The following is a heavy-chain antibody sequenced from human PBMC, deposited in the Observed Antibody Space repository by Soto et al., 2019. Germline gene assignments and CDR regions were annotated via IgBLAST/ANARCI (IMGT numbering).Heavy chain of an antibody. D-gene: IGHD3-3*01. J-gene: IGHJ6*03. Sequence: SETLSLTCAVYGGSFSGYYWSWIRQPPGKGLEWIGEINHSGSTNYNPSLKSRVTISVDTSKNQFSLKLSSVTAADTAVYYCARGSNGFLEWLLHPDRAHYYYMDVWGKGTTVTVSS. CDR2: INHSGST. CDR3: ARGSNGFLEWLLHPDRAHYYYMDV. V-gene: IGHV4-34*01. CDR1: GGSFSGYY.